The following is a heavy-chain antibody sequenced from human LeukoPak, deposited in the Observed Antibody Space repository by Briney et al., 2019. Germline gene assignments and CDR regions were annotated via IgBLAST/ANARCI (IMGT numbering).Heavy chain of an antibody. CDR1: GGSFSGYY. CDR2: INHSGST. Sequence: SETLSLTCAVYGGSFSGYYWSWIRQPPGKGLEWIGEINHSGSTNYNPSLKSRVTISVDTSKNQFSLKLSSVTAADTAVYYCARGRPIAACPPLYSSGRYMDVWGKGTTVTVSS. V-gene: IGHV4-34*01. J-gene: IGHJ6*03. D-gene: IGHD6-6*01. CDR3: ARGRPIAACPPLYSSGRYMDV.